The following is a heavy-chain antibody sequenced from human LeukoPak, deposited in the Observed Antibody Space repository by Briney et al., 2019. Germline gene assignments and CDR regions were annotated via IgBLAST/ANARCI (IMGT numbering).Heavy chain of an antibody. J-gene: IGHJ4*02. CDR1: GFTFSSYE. CDR2: ISSSGSTI. CDR3: ARELYEHSSPGGFDY. D-gene: IGHD6-6*01. V-gene: IGHV3-48*03. Sequence: GGSLRLSCAASGFTFSSYEMNWVRQAPGKGLEWVSYISSSGSTIYYADSVKGRFTISRDNAKNSLYLQMNSLRAEDTAVYYCARELYEHSSPGGFDYWGQGTLVTVSS.